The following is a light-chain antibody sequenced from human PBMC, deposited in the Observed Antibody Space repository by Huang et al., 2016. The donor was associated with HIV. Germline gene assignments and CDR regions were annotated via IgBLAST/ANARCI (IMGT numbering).Light chain of an antibody. J-gene: IGKJ4*01. CDR3: QQYYTTPLT. CDR1: QNLLYRSNNRNY. V-gene: IGKV4-1*01. Sequence: DIVMTQSPVSLAVSLGERTTINCKSSQNLLYRSNNRNYLAWYQQRPGKAPKLLIYWASTRESGVPDRVSGSGSGTDFTRTISSLQAEDVAVYYCQQYYTTPLTFGGGTKVEIK. CDR2: WAS.